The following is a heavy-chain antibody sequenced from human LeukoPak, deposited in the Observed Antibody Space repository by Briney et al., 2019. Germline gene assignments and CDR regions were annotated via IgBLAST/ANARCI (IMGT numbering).Heavy chain of an antibody. CDR2: IYHSGST. D-gene: IGHD3-16*01. CDR3: ARGGLRKTYYFDY. V-gene: IGHV4-59*01. J-gene: IGHJ4*02. Sequence: SETLSLTCTVSGGSISSYYWSWIRQPPGKGLEWIGYIYHSGSTNYNPSLKSRVTISVDKSKNQFSLKLKSVTAADTAVYYCARGGLRKTYYFDYWGQGTLVTVSS. CDR1: GGSISSYY.